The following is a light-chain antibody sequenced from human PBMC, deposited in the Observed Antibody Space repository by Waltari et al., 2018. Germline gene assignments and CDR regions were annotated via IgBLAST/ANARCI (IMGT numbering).Light chain of an antibody. V-gene: IGLV2-14*01. CDR2: EVK. CDR3: SSYTTRSTWV. Sequence: QSALTQPASVSASPGQSITMSCTGTINDIGRFAFVSWYPQHPGQAPRLLIYEVKYRPSGVSDRFSGSKSDNTASLTIFGLQAEDEADYYCSSYTTRSTWVFGGGTKLTVL. CDR1: INDIGRFAF. J-gene: IGLJ3*02.